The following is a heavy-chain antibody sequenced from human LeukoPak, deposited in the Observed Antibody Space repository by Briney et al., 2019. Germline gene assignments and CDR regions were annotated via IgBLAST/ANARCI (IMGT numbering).Heavy chain of an antibody. D-gene: IGHD5-24*01. CDR1: GFTFSSYS. CDR2: ISSSSSYI. CDR3: ARGGDGYNTNFDY. J-gene: IGHJ4*02. Sequence: PGGSLRLSCAVSGFTFSSYSMNWVRQAPGKGLEWVSSISSSSSYIYYADSVKGRFTISRDNAKNSLYLQMNSLRAEDTAVYYCARGGDGYNTNFDYWGQGALVTVSS. V-gene: IGHV3-21*01.